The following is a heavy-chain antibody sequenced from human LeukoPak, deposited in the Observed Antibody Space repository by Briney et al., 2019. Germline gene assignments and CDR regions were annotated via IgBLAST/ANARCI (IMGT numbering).Heavy chain of an antibody. Sequence: SETLSLTCTVSGGSISSYYWSWIRQPPGKGLEWIGYIYYSWSTNYNPSLKSRVTISVDTSKNQFSLKLSSVPAADTAVYYCARGIAVAGSYFDYWGQGTLVTVSS. CDR1: GGSISSYY. J-gene: IGHJ4*02. CDR2: IYYSWST. D-gene: IGHD6-19*01. CDR3: ARGIAVAGSYFDY. V-gene: IGHV4-59*12.